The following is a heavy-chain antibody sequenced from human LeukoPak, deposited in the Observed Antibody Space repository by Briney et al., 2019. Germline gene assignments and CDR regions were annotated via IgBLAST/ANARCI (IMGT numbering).Heavy chain of an antibody. CDR3: AKSPGSPMYYDFWSGYYGDYMDV. CDR1: GFTFSSYS. D-gene: IGHD3-3*01. CDR2: IRYDGSNK. J-gene: IGHJ6*03. V-gene: IGHV3-30*02. Sequence: PGGSLRLSCAASGFTFSSYSMNWVRQAPGKGLEWVAFIRYDGSNKYYADSVKGRFTISRDNSKNTLYLQMNSLRAEDTAVYYCAKSPGSPMYYDFWSGYYGDYMDVWGKGTTVTVSS.